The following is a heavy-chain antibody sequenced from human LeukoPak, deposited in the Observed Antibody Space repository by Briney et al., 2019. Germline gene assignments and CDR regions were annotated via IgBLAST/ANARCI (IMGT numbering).Heavy chain of an antibody. D-gene: IGHD5-18*01. CDR2: IYYSGST. V-gene: IGHV4-59*01. CDR1: GGSISSYY. CDR3: ARESGYSYGSFDY. J-gene: IGHJ4*02. Sequence: PSETLSLTCTDSGGSISSYYWSWIRQPPGKGLEWIGYIYYSGSTNYNPSLKSRVTISVDTSKNQFSLKLSSVTAADTAVYYCARESGYSYGSFDYWGQGTLVTVSS.